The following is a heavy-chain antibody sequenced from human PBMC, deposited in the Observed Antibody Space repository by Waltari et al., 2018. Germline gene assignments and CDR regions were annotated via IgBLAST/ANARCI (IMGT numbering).Heavy chain of an antibody. Sequence: QVQLQESGPGLVKPSETLSLTCTVSGGSISSYYWIWIRQPAGKGLECIERIYTRGNTKCSPSERRRVTMSGETSENQFSVKVRSVTAADTAVYYCAREALYYCGSGSSIIDYWGEGTLVTVSS. CDR2: IYTRGNT. CDR3: AREALYYCGSGSSIIDY. D-gene: IGHD3-10*01. J-gene: IGHJ4*02. V-gene: IGHV4-4*07. CDR1: GGSISSYY.